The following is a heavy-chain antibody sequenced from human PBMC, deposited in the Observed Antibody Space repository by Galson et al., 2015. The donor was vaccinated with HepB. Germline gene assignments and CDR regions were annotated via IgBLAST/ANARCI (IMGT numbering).Heavy chain of an antibody. CDR2: IIPIFGTA. J-gene: IGHJ4*02. V-gene: IGHV1-69*13. Sequence: SVKVSCKASGGTFSSYAISWVRQAPGQGLEWMGGIIPIFGTANYAQKFQGRVTITADESTSTAYMELSSLRSEDTAVYYCARDPRGISSGYVLGYWGQGTLVTVSS. D-gene: IGHD3-22*01. CDR1: GGTFSSYA. CDR3: ARDPRGISSGYVLGY.